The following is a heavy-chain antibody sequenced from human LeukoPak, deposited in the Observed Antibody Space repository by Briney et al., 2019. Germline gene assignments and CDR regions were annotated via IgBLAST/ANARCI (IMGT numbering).Heavy chain of an antibody. D-gene: IGHD4-11*01. J-gene: IGHJ4*02. CDR3: AKSRDYSNSPFDY. V-gene: IGHV3-21*01. CDR2: ISSSSSYI. CDR1: GFTFSSYS. Sequence: PGGSLRLSCAASGFTFSSYSMNWVRQAPGKGLEWVSSISSSSSYIYYADSVKGRFTISRDNSKNTLYLQMNSLRAEDTAVYYCAKSRDYSNSPFDYWGQGTLVTVSS.